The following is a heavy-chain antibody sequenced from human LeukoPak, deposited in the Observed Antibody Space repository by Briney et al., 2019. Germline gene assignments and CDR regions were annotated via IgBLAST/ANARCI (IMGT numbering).Heavy chain of an antibody. CDR2: IWYDGSNK. J-gene: IGHJ2*01. CDR3: ARGFGGLDL. V-gene: IGHV3-33*01. Sequence: GGSLRLSCTASGFTFSGYNIHWVRQAPGKGLEWVAIIWYDGSNKYYADSVKGRFTISRDNAKNTLYLQMNSLRAEDTAVYFCARGFGGLDLWGRGTLVTVSS. D-gene: IGHD3-10*01. CDR1: GFTFSGYN.